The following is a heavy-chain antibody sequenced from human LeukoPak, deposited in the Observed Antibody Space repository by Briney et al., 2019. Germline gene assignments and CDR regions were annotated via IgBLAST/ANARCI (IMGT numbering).Heavy chain of an antibody. Sequence: ASVKVSCTASGYTFTSYGISWVRQAPGQGLEWMGWISAYNGNTNYAQKLQGRVTMTTDTSTSTAYMDMRSLRSDDTAVYYCARWSIAATDYWGQGTLVTVSS. CDR3: ARWSIAATDY. V-gene: IGHV1-18*01. CDR1: GYTFTSYG. CDR2: ISAYNGNT. D-gene: IGHD6-6*01. J-gene: IGHJ4*02.